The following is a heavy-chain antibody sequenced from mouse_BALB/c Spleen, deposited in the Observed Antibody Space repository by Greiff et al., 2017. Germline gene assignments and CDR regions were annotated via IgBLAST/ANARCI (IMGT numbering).Heavy chain of an antibody. V-gene: IGHV1S135*01. CDR1: GYAFTSYN. Sequence: VQLQQSGPELVKPGASVKVSCKASGYAFTSYNMYWVKQSHGKSLEWIGYIDPYNGGTSYNQKFKGKATLTVDKSSSTAYMHLNSLTSEDSAVYYCARGESTMITTQAMDYWGQGTSVTVSS. CDR2: IDPYNGGT. D-gene: IGHD2-4*01. CDR3: ARGESTMITTQAMDY. J-gene: IGHJ4*01.